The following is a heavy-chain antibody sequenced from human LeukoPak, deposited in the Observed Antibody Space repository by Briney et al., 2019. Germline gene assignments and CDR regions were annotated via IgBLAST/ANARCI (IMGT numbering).Heavy chain of an antibody. Sequence: SETLSLTCTISGSSITSVSHYWGWIRQPPGKGLEWIGDIYCTGSTYYSPSLRSRVTMSVHTSENQFSLRLNSVTAVDTAVYYCARRWGNIVGVTYEYWGQGTLVTVSS. CDR3: ARRWGNIVGVTYEY. J-gene: IGHJ4*02. V-gene: IGHV4-39*01. CDR1: GSSITSVSHY. D-gene: IGHD3-16*01. CDR2: IYCTGST.